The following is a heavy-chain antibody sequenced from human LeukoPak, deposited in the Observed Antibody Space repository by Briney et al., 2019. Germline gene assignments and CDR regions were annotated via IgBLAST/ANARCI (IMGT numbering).Heavy chain of an antibody. CDR3: ANHMGDYYDSSGYYEAFDY. J-gene: IGHJ4*02. V-gene: IGHV4-39*01. D-gene: IGHD3-22*01. CDR1: GGSISSSSYY. CDR2: IYYSGST. Sequence: SETLSLTCTVSGGSISSSSYYWGWIRQPPGKGLEWIGSIYYSGSTYYNPSLKSRVTISVDTSKNQFSLKLSSVTAADTAVYYCANHMGDYYDSSGYYEAFDYWGQGTLVTVPS.